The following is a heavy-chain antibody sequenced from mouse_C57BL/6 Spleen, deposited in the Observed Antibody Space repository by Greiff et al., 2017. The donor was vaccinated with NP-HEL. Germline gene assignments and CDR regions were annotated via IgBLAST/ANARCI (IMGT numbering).Heavy chain of an antibody. J-gene: IGHJ4*01. CDR1: GFTFSSYA. CDR2: ISDGGSYT. CDR3: ARDRDYDSYYYAMDY. Sequence: EVKLVESGGGLVKPGGSLKLSCAASGFTFSSYAMSWVRQTPEKRLEWVATISDGGSYTYYPDNVKGRFTISRDNAKNNLYLQMSHLKSEDTAMYYCARDRDYDSYYYAMDYWGQGTSVTVSS. V-gene: IGHV5-4*01. D-gene: IGHD2-4*01.